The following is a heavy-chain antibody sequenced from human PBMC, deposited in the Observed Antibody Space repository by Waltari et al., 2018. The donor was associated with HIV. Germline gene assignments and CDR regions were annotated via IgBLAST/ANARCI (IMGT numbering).Heavy chain of an antibody. CDR1: GYTFTSYA. CDR3: ARDTGSGSFDY. J-gene: IGHJ4*02. D-gene: IGHD3-10*01. Sequence: QVQLVQSGAEVKKPGASVTVSCKASGYTFTSYAMHWVRQAPGQRLEWMGWINAGNGNTKYSQKFQGRVTITRDTSASTAYMELSSLRSEDTAVYYCARDTGSGSFDYWGQGTLVTVSS. V-gene: IGHV1-3*01. CDR2: INAGNGNT.